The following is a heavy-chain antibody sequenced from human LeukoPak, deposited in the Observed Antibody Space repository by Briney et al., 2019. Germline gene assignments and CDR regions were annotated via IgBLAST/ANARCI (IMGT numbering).Heavy chain of an antibody. Sequence: SETLSLTCAVYGGSFSGYYWSWIRQPPGKGLEWIGEINHSGSTNYNPSLKSRVTISVDTSKNQFSLKLSSVTAADTAVYYCARRTGYSRGWYSQKLDYWGQGTLVTVSS. CDR2: INHSGST. CDR1: GGSFSGYY. J-gene: IGHJ4*02. CDR3: ARRTGYSRGWYSQKLDY. V-gene: IGHV4-34*01. D-gene: IGHD6-19*01.